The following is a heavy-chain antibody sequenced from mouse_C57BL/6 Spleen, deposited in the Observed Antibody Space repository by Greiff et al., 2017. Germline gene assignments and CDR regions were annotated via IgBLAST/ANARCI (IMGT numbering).Heavy chain of an antibody. V-gene: IGHV1-53*01. Sequence: QVQLQQPGTELVKPGASVKLSCKASGYTFTSYWMHWVKQRPGQGLEWIGNINPSNGGTNYNEKFKSKATLTVDKSSSTAYMQLSSLTSEGSAVYYCARSVYGCSYGDFEVWGTGTTVTVCS. J-gene: IGHJ1*03. CDR1: GYTFTSYW. CDR2: INPSNGGT. D-gene: IGHD1-1*01. CDR3: ARSVYGCSYGDFEV.